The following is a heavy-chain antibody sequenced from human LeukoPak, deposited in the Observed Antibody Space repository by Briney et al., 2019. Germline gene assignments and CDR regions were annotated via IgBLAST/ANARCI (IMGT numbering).Heavy chain of an antibody. Sequence: PGGSLRLSCAVSGFTFSSYEMNWVRQAPGKGLEWVSYISSSGSTIYYADSVKGRFTISRDNAKNSLYLQMNSLRAEDTAVYYCARDSGDGYNFCFDYWGQGTLVTVAS. D-gene: IGHD5-24*01. V-gene: IGHV3-48*03. CDR1: GFTFSSYE. CDR2: ISSSGSTI. J-gene: IGHJ4*02. CDR3: ARDSGDGYNFCFDY.